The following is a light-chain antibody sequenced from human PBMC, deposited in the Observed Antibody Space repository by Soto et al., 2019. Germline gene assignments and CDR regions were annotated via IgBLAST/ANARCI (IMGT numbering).Light chain of an antibody. CDR3: QQYNSYWA. CDR1: QSISSL. J-gene: IGKJ1*01. Sequence: DIQMTQSPSTLSASVGDRVTITCRASQSISSLLAWYQQKPGKAPKLLIYKASSLESGVPSRFSGSGSGTEFTLTISSLQPDDFATYYCQQYNSYWALGQGTKVDIK. V-gene: IGKV1-5*03. CDR2: KAS.